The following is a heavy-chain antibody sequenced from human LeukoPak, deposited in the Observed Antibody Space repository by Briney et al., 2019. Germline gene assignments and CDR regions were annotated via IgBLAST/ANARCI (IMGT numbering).Heavy chain of an antibody. V-gene: IGHV4-59*12. CDR1: GGSISSYY. J-gene: IGHJ3*02. CDR3: ASSSSGSYGDAFDI. CDR2: IYYSGST. Sequence: PSETLSLTCTVSGGSISSYYWSWIRQPPGKGLEWIGYIYYSGSTNYNPSLKSRVTISVDTSKNQFSLKLSSVTAADTAVYYCASSSSGSYGDAFDIWGQGTMVTVSS. D-gene: IGHD1-26*01.